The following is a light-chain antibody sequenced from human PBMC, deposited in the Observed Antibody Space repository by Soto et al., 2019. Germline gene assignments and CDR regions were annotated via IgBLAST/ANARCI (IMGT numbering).Light chain of an antibody. CDR3: CSYAGTYTFYV. Sequence: QSVLTQPRSVSGSPGQSVTISCTGTSSDVGGYDYVSWYQQHPGKAPKLMIYDVTKRPSGDPDRFSGSRSGNTASLTISGLQAEDDADYYCCSYAGTYTFYVFGTGTKLTVL. J-gene: IGLJ1*01. V-gene: IGLV2-11*01. CDR2: DVT. CDR1: SSDVGGYDY.